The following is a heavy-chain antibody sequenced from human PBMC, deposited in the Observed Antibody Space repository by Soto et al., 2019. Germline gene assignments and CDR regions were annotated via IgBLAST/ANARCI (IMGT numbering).Heavy chain of an antibody. CDR1: GGSITNYY. CDR3: ARHGVGSLQGLVDV. D-gene: IGHD1-26*01. Sequence: QVQLQESGPGLVKPSETLSLTCTVSGGSITNYYCSWFRQPPGKGLEWIGYIQYNGYSAYNLSLKMRVTMSMDTSKTPFSLMLESVTATDTAVYCWARHGVGSLQGLVDVWGQGTTVIVSS. CDR2: IQYNGYS. J-gene: IGHJ6*02. V-gene: IGHV4-59*08.